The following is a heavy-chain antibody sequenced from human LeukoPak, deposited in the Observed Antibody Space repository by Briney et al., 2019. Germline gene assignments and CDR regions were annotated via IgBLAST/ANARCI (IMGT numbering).Heavy chain of an antibody. CDR1: GGSISSGSYY. CDR2: IYTSGST. D-gene: IGHD4/OR15-4a*01. J-gene: IGHJ6*03. Sequence: SETLSPTCTVSGGSISSGSYYWSWIRQPAGKGLEWIGRIYTSGSTNYNPSLKSRVTISVDTSKNQFSLKLSSVTAADTAVYYCARELTPYYYYYMDVWGKGTTVTVSS. V-gene: IGHV4-61*02. CDR3: ARELTPYYYYYMDV.